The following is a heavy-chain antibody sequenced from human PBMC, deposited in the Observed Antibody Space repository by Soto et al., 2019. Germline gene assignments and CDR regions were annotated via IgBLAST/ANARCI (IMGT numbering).Heavy chain of an antibody. D-gene: IGHD2-15*01. J-gene: IGHJ6*02. CDR3: AREEGLVVVVAATHYGMDV. Sequence: ASVKVSCKASGYTFTSYGISWVRQAPGQGLEWMGWISAYNGNTNYAQKLQGRVTMTTDTSTSTAYMELRSLRSDDTAVYYCAREEGLVVVVAATHYGMDVWGQGTTVTVSS. CDR1: GYTFTSYG. CDR2: ISAYNGNT. V-gene: IGHV1-18*04.